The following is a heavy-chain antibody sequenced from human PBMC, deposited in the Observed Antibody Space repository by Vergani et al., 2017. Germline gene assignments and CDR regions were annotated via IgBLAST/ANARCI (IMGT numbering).Heavy chain of an antibody. CDR2: MYDCGST. J-gene: IGHJ5*02. CDR3: GRVADFYGLESRLLDL. V-gene: IGHV4-59*01. D-gene: IGHD3-10*01. Sequence: QVRLQESGPGLVKPSETLSLTCSVSGGSMSGYYWSWIRQPPGKELEWIGYMYDCGSTNYNPSLETRVTISGDTSKNQFSRKLNSVTAADTAVYYCGRVADFYGLESRLLDLWGQGILVTVSS. CDR1: GGSMSGYY.